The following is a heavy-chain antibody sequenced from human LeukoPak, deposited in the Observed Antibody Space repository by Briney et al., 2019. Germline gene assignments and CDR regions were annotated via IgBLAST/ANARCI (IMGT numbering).Heavy chain of an antibody. CDR2: IYPGDSDT. D-gene: IGHD2-2*01. J-gene: IGHJ6*02. Sequence: GESLKISCKGSGYSFTSYWISWVRQMPGKGLEWMGIIYPGDSDTRYSPSFQGQVTISADKSISTAYLQWSSLKASDTAMYYCAITGVVPAAPYYYYGMDVWGQGTTVTVSS. CDR1: GYSFTSYW. V-gene: IGHV5-51*01. CDR3: AITGVVPAAPYYYYGMDV.